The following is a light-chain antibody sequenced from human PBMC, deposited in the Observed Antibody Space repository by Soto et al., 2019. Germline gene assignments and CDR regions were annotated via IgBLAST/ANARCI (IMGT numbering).Light chain of an antibody. V-gene: IGLV2-14*03. CDR1: SSDVGGYNY. Sequence: QSALTQPASVSGSPGQSIAISCTGTSSDVGGYNYVSWYQQHPGKAPKLMIYDVNSRPSGVSKRFSGSKSDNTASLTISGLQTEDEADYYCSSYTTSSTVIFGGGTKLTVL. J-gene: IGLJ2*01. CDR3: SSYTTSSTVI. CDR2: DVN.